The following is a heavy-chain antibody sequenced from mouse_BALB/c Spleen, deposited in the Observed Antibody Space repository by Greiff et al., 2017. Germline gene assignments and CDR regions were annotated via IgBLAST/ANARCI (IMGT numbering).Heavy chain of an antibody. D-gene: IGHD1-1*01. CDR2: INSNGGST. J-gene: IGHJ2*01. CDR3: ARDMTTVVDY. Sequence: EVKLVESGGGLVQPGGSLKLSCAASGFTFSSYGMSWVRQTPDKRLELVATINSNGGSTYYPDSVKGRFTISRDNAKNTLYLQMSSLKSEDTAMYYCARDMTTVVDYWGQGTTLTVSS. CDR1: GFTFSSYG. V-gene: IGHV5-6-3*01.